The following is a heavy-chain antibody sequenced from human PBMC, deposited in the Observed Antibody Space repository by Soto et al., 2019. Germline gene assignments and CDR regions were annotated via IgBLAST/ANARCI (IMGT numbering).Heavy chain of an antibody. CDR3: ALHYGSGNNYYYYGMDV. CDR2: LVPIFGTA. CDR1: GGTFSSYA. D-gene: IGHD3-10*01. V-gene: IGHV1-69*12. J-gene: IGHJ6*02. Sequence: QVQLVQSGAEVKKPGSSVKVSCKASGGTFSSYAISWVRQAPGQGLEWMGGLVPIFGTADYAQKFQGRVTITADESTSTAYMELSRLRSEDTAVYYCALHYGSGNNYYYYGMDVWGQGTTVTVSS.